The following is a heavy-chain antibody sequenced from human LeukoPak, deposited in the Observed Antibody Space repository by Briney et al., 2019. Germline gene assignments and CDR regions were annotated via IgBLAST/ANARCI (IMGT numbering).Heavy chain of an antibody. J-gene: IGHJ3*02. D-gene: IGHD2-2*01. CDR2: IYYSGST. V-gene: IGHV4-31*03. CDR3: ARQLPPDIHIDI. CDR1: GGSISSGSYY. Sequence: PSETLSLTCTVSGGSISSGSYYWSWIRQHPGKGLEWIGYIYYSGSTHYNPSLKSRVTISIDTSKNQFSLKLSSVTAADTAVYYCARQLPPDIHIDIWGQGTLVTVSS.